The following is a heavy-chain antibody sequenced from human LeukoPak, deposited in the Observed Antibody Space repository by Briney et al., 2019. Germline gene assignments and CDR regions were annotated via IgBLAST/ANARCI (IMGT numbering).Heavy chain of an antibody. CDR2: INPNSGGT. Sequence: ASVKVSCKSSGYIFTDHFIHWVRQAPGQGLEWMGWINPNSGGTNNAQKFQGRVSMTRDTSISTAYLDLSGLRSDDTALYYCARGLGWDSGTYLGAWGQGTLVTVSS. J-gene: IGHJ5*02. CDR3: ARGLGWDSGTYLGA. D-gene: IGHD1-26*01. CDR1: GYIFTDHF. V-gene: IGHV1-2*02.